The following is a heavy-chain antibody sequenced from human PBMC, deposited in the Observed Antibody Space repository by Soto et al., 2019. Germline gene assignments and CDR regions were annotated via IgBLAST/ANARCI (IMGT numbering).Heavy chain of an antibody. CDR2: ISAYNGNT. J-gene: IGHJ4*02. Sequence: APVKACSKASRYTFTSYCISGARQAPGQGLEWMGWISAYNGNTNYAQKLQGRVTMTTDTSTSTAYMELRSLRSDDTAVYYCARVGSGWSDFDYWGQGTLVTVSS. D-gene: IGHD6-19*01. CDR1: RYTFTSYC. V-gene: IGHV1-18*01. CDR3: ARVGSGWSDFDY.